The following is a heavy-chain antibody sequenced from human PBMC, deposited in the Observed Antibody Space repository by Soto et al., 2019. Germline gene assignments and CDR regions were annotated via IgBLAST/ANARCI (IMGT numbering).Heavy chain of an antibody. J-gene: IGHJ4*02. Sequence: QLQLVESGGGVVQPGRSLRLSCAVSGFTFSAYGMHWVRQAQGTGREWVALIWRDGSNTYYSDSVKGRFTISRDNSKNTLYLQSNSLRADDTAVYYCARYLSKGGYFDYWGQGTLVTVSS. CDR1: GFTFSAYG. V-gene: IGHV3-33*01. CDR3: ARYLSKGGYFDY. D-gene: IGHD3-9*01. CDR2: IWRDGSNT.